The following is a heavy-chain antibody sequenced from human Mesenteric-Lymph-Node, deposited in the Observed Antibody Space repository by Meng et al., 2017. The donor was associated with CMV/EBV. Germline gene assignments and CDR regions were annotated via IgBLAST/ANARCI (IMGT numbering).Heavy chain of an antibody. CDR3: AREAPLSPNHFEY. D-gene: IGHD1-14*01. V-gene: IGHV3-74*01. CDR1: GFTFSSYW. CDR2: INSDGSST. J-gene: IGHJ4*02. Sequence: ETLSLTCAASGFTFSSYWMHWVRQAPGKGLVWVSRINSDGSSTSYADSVKGRFNISRDNAKQSLYLQMNSLRAEDTAVYYCAREAPLSPNHFEYWGQGTLVTVSS.